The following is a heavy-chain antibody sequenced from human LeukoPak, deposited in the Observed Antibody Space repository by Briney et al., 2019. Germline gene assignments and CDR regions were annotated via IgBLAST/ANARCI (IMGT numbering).Heavy chain of an antibody. D-gene: IGHD3-10*01. V-gene: IGHV3-30*18. CDR1: GFTFSSYG. CDR2: ISYDGSNK. CDR3: AKDRGWLPLL. Sequence: GGSLRLSCAASGFTFSSYGMHWVRQAPGKGLEWVAVISYDGSNKYYADSVKGRFTISRDNSKNTLYLQMNSLRAEDTAVYYCAKDRGWLPLLWARGTLAPVSS. J-gene: IGHJ4*02.